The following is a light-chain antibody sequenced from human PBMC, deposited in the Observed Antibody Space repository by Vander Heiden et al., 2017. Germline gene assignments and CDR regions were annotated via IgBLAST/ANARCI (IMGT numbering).Light chain of an antibody. CDR2: DDS. J-gene: IGLJ2*01. V-gene: IGLV3-21*02. CDR3: QVWDSISDHLV. CDR1: NIGSKS. Sequence: SYVLTQPPSVSGAPGQTARITCGGDNIGSKSVHWYQQKSGQAPVLVVYDDSDRPSGIPERVSGFNSGNTATLTISRVEAGDEADYYCQVWDSISDHLVFGGGTKLSVL.